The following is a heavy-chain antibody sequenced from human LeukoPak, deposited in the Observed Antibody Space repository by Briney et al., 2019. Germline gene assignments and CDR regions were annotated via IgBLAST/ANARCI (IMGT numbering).Heavy chain of an antibody. J-gene: IGHJ4*02. CDR3: ARYDGGSGPFDY. CDR2: LYSGGNT. V-gene: IGHV3-53*01. Sequence: GGSLRLSCAASGFTFSSYWMGWVRQAPGKGLEWVSVLYSGGNTYYADSVKGRFTISRDNSKNTLYLQMNSLRAEDTAVYYCARYDGGSGPFDYWGQGTLVTVSS. D-gene: IGHD3-10*01. CDR1: GFTFSSYW.